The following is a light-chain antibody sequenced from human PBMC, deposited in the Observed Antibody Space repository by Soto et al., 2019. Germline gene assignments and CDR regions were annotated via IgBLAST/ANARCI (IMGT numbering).Light chain of an antibody. CDR3: QQYKNWPPFT. Sequence: EIVMTQSPATLSVSPGERATLSCRASQSVSSNLAWSQQKPGQAPRLLIYGASTRATGIPARFSGSGSGTEFTLNISSLQSADFAVYYCQQYKNWPPFTFGQGTKVEIK. V-gene: IGKV3-15*01. CDR2: GAS. J-gene: IGKJ1*01. CDR1: QSVSSN.